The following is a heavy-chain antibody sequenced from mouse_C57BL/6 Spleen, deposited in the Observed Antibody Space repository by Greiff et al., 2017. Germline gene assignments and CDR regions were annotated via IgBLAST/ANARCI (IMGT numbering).Heavy chain of an antibody. D-gene: IGHD6-1*01. CDR3: ERVGSAGTGYCNY. Sequence: QVQLQQSGAELMKPGASVKLSCKATGYTFTGYWIEWVKQRPGHGLEWIGEILPGSGSTNYNEKFKGKATFTADTSSNTAYMQISSLTTEESAIYYCERVGSAGTGYCNYWGQGTTLTGSS. J-gene: IGHJ2*01. V-gene: IGHV1-9*01. CDR2: ILPGSGST. CDR1: GYTFTGYW.